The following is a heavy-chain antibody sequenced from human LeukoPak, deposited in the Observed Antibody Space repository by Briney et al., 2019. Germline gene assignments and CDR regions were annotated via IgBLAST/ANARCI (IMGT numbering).Heavy chain of an antibody. D-gene: IGHD3-22*01. Sequence: SVKVSCKASGGTFSSYAISWVRQAPGRGLEWMGGIIPIFGTANYAQKFQGRVTITADESTSTAYMELSSLRSEDTAVYYCARSSDYYDSSGYGAFDIWGQGTMVTVSS. V-gene: IGHV1-69*13. J-gene: IGHJ3*02. CDR2: IIPIFGTA. CDR1: GGTFSSYA. CDR3: ARSSDYYDSSGYGAFDI.